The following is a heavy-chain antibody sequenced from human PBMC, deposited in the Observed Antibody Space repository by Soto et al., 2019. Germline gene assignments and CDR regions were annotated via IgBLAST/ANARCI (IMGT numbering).Heavy chain of an antibody. V-gene: IGHV4-4*07. J-gene: IGHJ4*02. Sequence: SETLSLTCTVPGGSISSYYWSWIRQPAGKGLEWIGRIYTSGSTNYNPSLKSRVTMSVDTSKNQFSLKLSSVTAADTAVYYCARGRYYDSSGNFDYWGQGTLVTVSS. CDR3: ARGRYYDSSGNFDY. CDR1: GGSISSYY. D-gene: IGHD3-22*01. CDR2: IYTSGST.